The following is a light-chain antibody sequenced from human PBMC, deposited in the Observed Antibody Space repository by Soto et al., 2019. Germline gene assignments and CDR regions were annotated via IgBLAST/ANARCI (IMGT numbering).Light chain of an antibody. V-gene: IGKV2-30*01. J-gene: IGKJ5*01. CDR2: KVS. CDR1: QSLVCSDGNTY. CDR3: MKGTHWPLT. Sequence: DVVITPSPLSRPVALGEPASISCRSSQSLVCSDGNTYLNWFQQRPGQSPRRLIYKVSNRDSGVPDRFSGSGSGTDFTLKISRVEAEDVGVYYCMKGTHWPLTFGKGKRREIK.